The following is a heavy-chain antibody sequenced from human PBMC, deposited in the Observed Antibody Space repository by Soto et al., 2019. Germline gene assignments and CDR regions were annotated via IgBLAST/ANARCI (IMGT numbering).Heavy chain of an antibody. CDR3: ASPTGEGADCYYGMDV. CDR2: ISGSGGST. D-gene: IGHD7-27*01. J-gene: IGHJ6*02. Sequence: GGSLRLSCAASGFTFSSYAMSWVRQAPGKGLEWVSAISGSGGSTYYADSVKGRFTISRDNSKNTLYLQMNSLRAEDTAVYYCASPTGEGADCYYGMDVWGQGTTVTVSS. V-gene: IGHV3-23*01. CDR1: GFTFSSYA.